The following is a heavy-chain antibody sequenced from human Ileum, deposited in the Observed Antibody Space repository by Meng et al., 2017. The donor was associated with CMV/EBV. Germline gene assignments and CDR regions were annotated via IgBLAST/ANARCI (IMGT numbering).Heavy chain of an antibody. CDR1: GASISRHY. CDR3: ARAAARGVPVDL. CDR2: IYVSGTT. J-gene: IGHJ5*02. V-gene: IGHV4-4*07. D-gene: IGHD3-10*01. Sequence: ARLHESGPILVKPSEPLSLTCRVSGASISRHYWNWLRQPAGKGLEWIGRIYVSGTTDDNPSLRSRVSMSLDKSKNQFSLKLTSVTAADTAVYYCARAAARGVPVDLWGQGTLVTVSS.